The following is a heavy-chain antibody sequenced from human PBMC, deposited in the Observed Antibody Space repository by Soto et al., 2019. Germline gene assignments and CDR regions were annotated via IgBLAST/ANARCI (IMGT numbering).Heavy chain of an antibody. J-gene: IGHJ4*02. V-gene: IGHV3-23*01. CDR1: GFTFSSYA. D-gene: IGHD6-13*01. Sequence: EVQLLESGGGLVQPGGSLRLSCAASGFTFSSYAMSWVRQAPGKGLEWVSAISGSGGSTYYADSVKGRFTISRDNSKHTLYLQMNSLRAEDTAVYYCAKDLGAQQLVPYYFDYWGQGTLVTVSS. CDR3: AKDLGAQQLVPYYFDY. CDR2: ISGSGGST.